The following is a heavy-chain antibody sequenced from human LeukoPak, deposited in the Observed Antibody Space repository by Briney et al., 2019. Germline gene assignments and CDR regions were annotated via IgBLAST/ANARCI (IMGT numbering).Heavy chain of an antibody. V-gene: IGHV1-18*01. Sequence: ASVKVSCKASGYTFTNYCITWVRQAPGQGLEWIGWISAYNGNTNYGQKFQDRVIMTTDTSATTAYMELRSLKSDDTAVYYCAREPTAMVSLNWFDPWGQGTLVTVSS. J-gene: IGHJ5*02. CDR3: AREPTAMVSLNWFDP. CDR1: GYTFTNYC. CDR2: ISAYNGNT. D-gene: IGHD2-2*01.